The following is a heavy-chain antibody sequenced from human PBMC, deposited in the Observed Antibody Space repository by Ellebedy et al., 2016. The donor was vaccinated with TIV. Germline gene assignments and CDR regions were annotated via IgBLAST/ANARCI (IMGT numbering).Heavy chain of an antibody. V-gene: IGHV4-61*08. Sequence: SETLSLXXTVSGGSISSGGYYWSWIRQHPGKGLEWIGYIYYSGSPNYNPSLKSRVTISVDTSKNQFSLKLSSVTAADTAVYYCARGRVVGVPAAMRSYVYYYYGMDVWGQGTTVTVSS. CDR1: GGSISSGGYY. D-gene: IGHD2-2*01. CDR3: ARGRVVGVPAAMRSYVYYYYGMDV. CDR2: IYYSGSP. J-gene: IGHJ6*02.